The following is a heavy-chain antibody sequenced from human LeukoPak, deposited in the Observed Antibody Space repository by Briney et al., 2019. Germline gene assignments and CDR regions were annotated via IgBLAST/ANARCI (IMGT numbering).Heavy chain of an antibody. CDR3: ARGTRDGYDYYFDY. V-gene: IGHV1-69*06. CDR2: IIPMFGSA. J-gene: IGHJ4*02. CDR1: GGTFSSYA. Sequence: SVKVSCKASGGTFSSYAISWVRQAPGQGLEWMGGIIPMFGSANYAQKFQGRVTITADKSTRTAYMELSSLRSEDTAVYYCARGTRDGYDYYFDYWGQGTLVTVSS. D-gene: IGHD5-24*01.